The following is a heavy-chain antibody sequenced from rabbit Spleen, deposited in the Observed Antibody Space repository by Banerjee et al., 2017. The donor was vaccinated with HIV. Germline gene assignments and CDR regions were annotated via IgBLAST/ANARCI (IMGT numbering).Heavy chain of an antibody. Sequence: QSLEESGGDLVKPGASLTLTCTASGFSFNSSYYMCWVRQAPGKGLEWIACIYAGSSGSTYYASWAKGRFTISKTSSTTVTLQMTSLTAADTATYFCARDTSSSFSSYGMDLWGPGTLVTVS. CDR3: ARDTSSSFSSYGMDL. J-gene: IGHJ6*01. D-gene: IGHD1-1*01. CDR2: IYAGSSGST. CDR1: GFSFNSSYY. V-gene: IGHV1S40*01.